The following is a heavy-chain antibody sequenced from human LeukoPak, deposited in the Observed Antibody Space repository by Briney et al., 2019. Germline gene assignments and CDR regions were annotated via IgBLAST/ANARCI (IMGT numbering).Heavy chain of an antibody. CDR2: IYYSGST. CDR1: GGSISSYY. CDR3: ARVGVGLDMVRGVINPYYFDY. D-gene: IGHD3-10*01. V-gene: IGHV4-59*01. J-gene: IGHJ4*02. Sequence: SETLSLTCTVSGGSISSYYWSWIRQPPGKGLEWIGYIYYSGSTNYNPSLKSRVTIPVDTSKNQFSLKLSSVTAADTAVYYCARVGVGLDMVRGVINPYYFDYWGQGTLVTVSS.